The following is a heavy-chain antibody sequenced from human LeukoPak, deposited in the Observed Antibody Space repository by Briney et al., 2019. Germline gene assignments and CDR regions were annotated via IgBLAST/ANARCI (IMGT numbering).Heavy chain of an antibody. J-gene: IGHJ3*02. Sequence: ASVKVSCKASGYTFTCYYMHWVRQAPGQGLEWMGWINPNSGGTNYAQKFQGRVTMTRDTSISTAYMELSRLRSDDTAVYYCARDFSSNDAFDIWGQGTMVTVSS. D-gene: IGHD2-2*01. CDR3: ARDFSSNDAFDI. CDR1: GYTFTCYY. V-gene: IGHV1-2*02. CDR2: INPNSGGT.